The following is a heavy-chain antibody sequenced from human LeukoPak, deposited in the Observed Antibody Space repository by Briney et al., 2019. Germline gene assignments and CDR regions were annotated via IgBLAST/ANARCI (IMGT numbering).Heavy chain of an antibody. Sequence: GGSLRLSCAASGFTFSSYSMNWVRQAPGKGLEWVSSISSSSSYIYYADSVKGRFTISRDNAKNSLYLQMYSLRAEDTAVYYCARDGTGGGAFDIWGQGTMVTVSS. D-gene: IGHD6-13*01. CDR2: ISSSSSYI. CDR3: ARDGTGGGAFDI. CDR1: GFTFSSYS. J-gene: IGHJ3*02. V-gene: IGHV3-21*01.